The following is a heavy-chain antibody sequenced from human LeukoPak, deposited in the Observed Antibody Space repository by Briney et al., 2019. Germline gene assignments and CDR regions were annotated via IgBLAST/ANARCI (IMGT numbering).Heavy chain of an antibody. CDR2: IYYSGST. V-gene: IGHV4-59*08. Sequence: SETLSLTCTASGGSISSYYWSWIRQPPGKGLEWIGYIYYSGSTNYNPSLKSRVTISVDTSKNQFSLKLSSVTAADTAVYYCARQVTHDPAIYWYFDLWGRGTLVTVSS. CDR3: ARQVTHDPAIYWYFDL. CDR1: GGSISSYY. J-gene: IGHJ2*01. D-gene: IGHD2-21*02.